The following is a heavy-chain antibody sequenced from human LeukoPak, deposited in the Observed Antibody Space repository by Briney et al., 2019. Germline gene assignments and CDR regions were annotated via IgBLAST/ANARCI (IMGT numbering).Heavy chain of an antibody. CDR3: ARDHAYYDILTGYYFWFDP. J-gene: IGHJ5*02. CDR1: GGSISSYY. D-gene: IGHD3-9*01. CDR2: IYYTGST. V-gene: IGHV4-59*12. Sequence: PSETLSLTCTVSGGSISSYYWSWIRQPPGKGLEWIGYIYYTGSTNYNPSLKSRVTISVDTSKNQFSLKLSSVTAADTAVYYCARDHAYYDILTGYYFWFDPWGQGTLVTVSS.